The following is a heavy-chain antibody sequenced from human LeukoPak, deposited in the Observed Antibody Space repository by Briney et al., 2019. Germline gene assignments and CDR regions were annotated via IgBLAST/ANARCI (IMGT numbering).Heavy chain of an antibody. J-gene: IGHJ4*02. D-gene: IGHD2-21*01. CDR2: IYYSGST. V-gene: IGHV4-59*01. CDR1: GGSISSYY. Sequence: LETLSLTCTVSGGSISSYYWSWMRQPPGKGLEWIGYIYYSGSTNYNPSLKSRVTISVDTSKNQFSLKLSSVPAADTAVYHCARVPGDRYSCVDYGGQGTLVTVSS. CDR3: ARVPGDRYSCVDY.